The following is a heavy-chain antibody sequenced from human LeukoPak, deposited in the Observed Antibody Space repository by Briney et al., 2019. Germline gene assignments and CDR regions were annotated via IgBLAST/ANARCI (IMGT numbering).Heavy chain of an antibody. CDR3: ARDNRYGDYYYYYGMDV. V-gene: IGHV3-53*01. CDR2: IYSGGST. CDR1: GFTVSSNY. J-gene: IGHJ6*02. Sequence: GGSLRLSCAASGFTVSSNYMSWVRQAPGKGLEWVSVIYSGGSTYYTGSVKGRFTISRDNSKNTLYLQMNSLRAEDTAVYYCARDNRYGDYYYYYGMDVWGQGTTVTVSS. D-gene: IGHD4-17*01.